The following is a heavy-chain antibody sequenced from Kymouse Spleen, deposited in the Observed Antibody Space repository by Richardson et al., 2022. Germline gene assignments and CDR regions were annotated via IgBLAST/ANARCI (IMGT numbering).Heavy chain of an antibody. Sequence: EVQLVESGGGLVQPGRSLRLSCAASGFTFDDYAMHWVRQAPGKGLEWVSGISWNSGSIGYADSVKGRFTISRDNAKNSLYLQMNSLRAEDTALYYCAKDPYSDYWGQGTLVTVSS. CDR2: ISWNSGSI. D-gene: IGHD2-21*02. V-gene: IGHV3-9*01. J-gene: IGHJ4*02. CDR1: GFTFDDYA. CDR3: AKDPYSDY.